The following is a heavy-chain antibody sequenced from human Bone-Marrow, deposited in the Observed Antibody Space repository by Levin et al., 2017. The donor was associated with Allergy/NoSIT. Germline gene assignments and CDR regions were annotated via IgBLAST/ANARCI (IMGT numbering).Heavy chain of an antibody. CDR1: GDSISSGGYY. Sequence: KPSETLSLTCTVAGDSISSGGYYWSWVRQHPGKGLEWIAHIYYRGRNRHNPSSIYYNPSLLSRVTISVDTSKNQFSLNMTSVTAADTAVYFCARAQHQGVRGVITPFDYWGQGTLVTVSS. CDR2: IYYRGRNRHNPSSI. J-gene: IGHJ4*02. D-gene: IGHD3-10*01. V-gene: IGHV4-31*03. CDR3: ARAQHQGVRGVITPFDY.